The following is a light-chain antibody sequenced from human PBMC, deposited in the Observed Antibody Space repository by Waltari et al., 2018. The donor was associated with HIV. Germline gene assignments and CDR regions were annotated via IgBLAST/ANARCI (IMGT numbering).Light chain of an antibody. V-gene: IGKV3-20*01. Sequence: ETVLTQSPGTLSLSPGERATLSCRASQSVSDNYLAWYQQKPGQAPRLLMYGASRRATGIPDRFRGSGSGTDFSLSISRLEPEDFAVYYCQQYSDWPPRTFGQGTKVEIK. J-gene: IGKJ1*01. CDR3: QQYSDWPPRT. CDR2: GAS. CDR1: QSVSDNY.